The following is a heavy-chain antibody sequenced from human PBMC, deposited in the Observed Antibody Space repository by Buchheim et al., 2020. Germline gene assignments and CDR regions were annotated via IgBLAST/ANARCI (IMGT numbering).Heavy chain of an antibody. V-gene: IGHV1-46*01. CDR2: INPSGGST. CDR3: ARDALTGYSGYDTRPYYFDY. CDR1: GYTLTSYY. J-gene: IGHJ4*02. D-gene: IGHD5-12*01. Sequence: QVQLVQSGAEVKKPGASVKVSCMASGYTLTSYYMHWVRQAPGQGLEWMGIINPSGGSTSYAQKFQGRVTMTRDTSTSPGDMELSSLRSEDTAVYYCARDALTGYSGYDTRPYYFDYWGQGTL.